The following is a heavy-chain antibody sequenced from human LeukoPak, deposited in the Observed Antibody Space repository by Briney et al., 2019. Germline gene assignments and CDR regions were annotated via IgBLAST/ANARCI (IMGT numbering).Heavy chain of an antibody. CDR3: AREYGSGSYGWYGMDV. D-gene: IGHD3-10*01. Sequence: PSETLSLTCTVSGGSISSYYWSWIRQPPGKGLEWIGYIYYSGSTNYNPFLKSRVTISVDTSKNQFSLKLSSVTAADTAVYYCAREYGSGSYGWYGMDVWGQGTTVTVSS. V-gene: IGHV4-59*01. CDR1: GGSISSYY. CDR2: IYYSGST. J-gene: IGHJ6*02.